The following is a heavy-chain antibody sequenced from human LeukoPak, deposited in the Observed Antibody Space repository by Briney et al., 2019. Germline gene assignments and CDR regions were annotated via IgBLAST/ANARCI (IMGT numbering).Heavy chain of an antibody. CDR1: GGTFSSYA. CDR3: ARDRDDYGDYGSNWFDP. Sequence: SVKVSCKASGGTFSSYAISWVRQAPGQGLEWMGGIIPIFGTANYAQKFQSRVTITTDESTSTAYMELSSLRSEDTAVYYCARDRDDYGDYGSNWFDPWGQGTLVTVSS. CDR2: IIPIFGTA. V-gene: IGHV1-69*05. D-gene: IGHD4-17*01. J-gene: IGHJ5*02.